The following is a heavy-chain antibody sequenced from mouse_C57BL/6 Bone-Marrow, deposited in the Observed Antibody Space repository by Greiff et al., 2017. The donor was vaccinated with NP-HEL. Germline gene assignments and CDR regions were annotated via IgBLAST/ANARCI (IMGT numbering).Heavy chain of an antibody. CDR2: IDPEDGDT. V-gene: IGHV14-2*01. Sequence: EVQLQQSGAELVKPGASVKLSCTASGFNFTDYYMHWVKQRTEQGLEWIGRIDPEDGDTKYAPKFQGKATLTADTSSNTAYLQLSSLTSEDTAVYYCARDYGSSYGFAYWGQGTLVTVSA. CDR1: GFNFTDYY. CDR3: ARDYGSSYGFAY. J-gene: IGHJ3*01. D-gene: IGHD1-1*01.